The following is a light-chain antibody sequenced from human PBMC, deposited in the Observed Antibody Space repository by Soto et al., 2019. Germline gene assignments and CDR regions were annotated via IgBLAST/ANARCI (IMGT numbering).Light chain of an antibody. CDR3: QQYNDSFPYT. V-gene: IGKV1-5*03. CDR1: QGISSW. J-gene: IGKJ2*01. Sequence: DIQMTQSPSSVSASVGDRVTITCRASQGISSWLVWYQQKPGKAPKALIYEASTLESGVPSRFSGSRSGTEFTLTVSSLQPDDFATYYCQQYNDSFPYTFGQGTKVDIK. CDR2: EAS.